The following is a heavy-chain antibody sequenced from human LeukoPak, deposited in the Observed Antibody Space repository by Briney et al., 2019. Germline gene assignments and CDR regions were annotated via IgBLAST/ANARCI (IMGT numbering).Heavy chain of an antibody. CDR1: GFTLSSNY. Sequence: GGSLRLSCAASGFTLSSNYMSWVRQAPGKGLEWVSVIYSGGSTYYEDCVKGRFTISRDNSKNTLYLQMNSLRAEDTAVYYCASESDSSGYYGFDYWGEGTLVTVSS. D-gene: IGHD3-22*01. CDR3: ASESDSSGYYGFDY. V-gene: IGHV3-53*01. J-gene: IGHJ4*02. CDR2: IYSGGST.